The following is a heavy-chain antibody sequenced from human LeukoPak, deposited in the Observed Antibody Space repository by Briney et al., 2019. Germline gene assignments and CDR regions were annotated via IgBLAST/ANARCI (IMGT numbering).Heavy chain of an antibody. CDR1: GYTFTGYY. J-gene: IGHJ6*03. V-gene: IGHV1-2*02. CDR2: INPNSGGT. Sequence: GASVKVSCTASGYTFTGYYMHWVRQAPGQGLEWMGWINPNSGGTNYAQKFQGRVTMTRDTSISTAYMELSRLRSDDTAVYYCARAGTTGTDYYYYYMDVWGKGTTVTVSS. CDR3: ARAGTTGTDYYYYYMDV. D-gene: IGHD1-1*01.